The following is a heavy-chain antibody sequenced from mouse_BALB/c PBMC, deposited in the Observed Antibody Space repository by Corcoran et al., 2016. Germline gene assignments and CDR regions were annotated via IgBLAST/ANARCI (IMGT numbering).Heavy chain of an antibody. Sequence: EFPLQQSGPEPVKFEASVKMFCKASGYTFTSDVRRWVKQKPGQGLEWLGYINPYNDGTKYNEKFTGKSTLTSDKSSSPAYMELSSLTSEDSAVYYCARRTATGYFDVWGAGTTVTVSS. D-gene: IGHD1-1*01. J-gene: IGHJ1*01. CDR2: INPYNDGT. CDR3: ARRTATGYFDV. CDR1: GYTFTSDV. V-gene: IGHV1S136*01.